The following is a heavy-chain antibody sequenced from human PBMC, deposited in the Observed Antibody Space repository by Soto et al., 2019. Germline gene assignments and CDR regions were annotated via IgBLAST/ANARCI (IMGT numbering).Heavy chain of an antibody. D-gene: IGHD3-16*02. CDR1: GGSISSGGYY. CDR2: IYYSGST. V-gene: IGHV4-31*01. CDR3: ASSIMITFGGVIVPDAFDI. J-gene: IGHJ3*02. Sequence: QVQLQESGPGLVKPSQTLSLTCTVSGGSISSGGYYWSWIRQHPGKGLEWIGYIYYSGSTYYNPSLKSLVTISVDTSKNQFSLKLSSVTAADTAVYYCASSIMITFGGVIVPDAFDIWGQGTMVTVSS.